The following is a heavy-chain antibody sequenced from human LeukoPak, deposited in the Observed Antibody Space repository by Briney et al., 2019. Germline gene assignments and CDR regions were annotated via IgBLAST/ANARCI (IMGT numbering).Heavy chain of an antibody. CDR3: ARDPSTLLPTDDS. CDR2: IHPSGINT. D-gene: IGHD2-2*01. CDR1: GFNFMQYG. J-gene: IGHJ4*02. Sequence: TGGSLRLSCVGSGFNFMQYGMMSVRQAPGKGLEWVSTIHPSGINTHHADSVKGRFTISRGNSKNTLYLQMNSLRVEDTAIYYCARDPSTLLPTDDSWGQGTLVAVSS. V-gene: IGHV3-23*05.